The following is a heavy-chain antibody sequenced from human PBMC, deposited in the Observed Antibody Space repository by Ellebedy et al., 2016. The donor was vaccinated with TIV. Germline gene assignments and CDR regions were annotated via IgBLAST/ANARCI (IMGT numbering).Heavy chain of an antibody. D-gene: IGHD4-11*01. CDR1: GFTFGRYR. Sequence: HTGGSLRLSXVASGFTFGRYRMHWVRQAPGNKLVWVSRIKSDGSSTTYADSVKGRFTTSRDNARNTLYLQMNSLRGGDTAVYFCARDRGDYSISGPWGQGTLVTVSS. J-gene: IGHJ5*02. CDR3: ARDRGDYSISGP. V-gene: IGHV3-74*01. CDR2: IKSDGSST.